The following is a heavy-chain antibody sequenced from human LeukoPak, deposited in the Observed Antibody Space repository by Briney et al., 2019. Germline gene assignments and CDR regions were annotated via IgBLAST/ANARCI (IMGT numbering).Heavy chain of an antibody. J-gene: IGHJ6*03. Sequence: PSETLSLTCAVYGWSFSNYYWSWIRQPPGKGLEWIGEINDSGRTNYYPYLMSRVTDSVDTSKNQFSLRLSSVTAADTAVYYCARRWNYGRNYYIDVWGNGATVSVSS. CDR3: ARRWNYGRNYYIDV. CDR2: INDSGRT. CDR1: GWSFSNYY. V-gene: IGHV4-34*01. D-gene: IGHD1-7*01.